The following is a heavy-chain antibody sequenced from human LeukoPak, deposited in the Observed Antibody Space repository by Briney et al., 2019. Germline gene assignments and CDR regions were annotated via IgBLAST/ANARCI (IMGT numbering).Heavy chain of an antibody. CDR3: ARVRGFGELLSTYYYYYYMDV. V-gene: IGHV3-48*01. CDR1: GFTFSSYS. CDR2: ISSSSSTI. Sequence: GGSLRLSCAASGFTFSSYSMNWVRQAPGKGLEWVSYISSSSSTIYYADSVEGRFTISRDNAKNSLYLQMNSLRAEDPAVYYCARVRGFGELLSTYYYYYYMDVWGKGTTVTVSS. D-gene: IGHD3-10*01. J-gene: IGHJ6*03.